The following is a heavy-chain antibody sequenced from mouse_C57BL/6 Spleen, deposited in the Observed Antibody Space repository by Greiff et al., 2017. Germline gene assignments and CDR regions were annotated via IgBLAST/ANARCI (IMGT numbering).Heavy chain of an antibody. D-gene: IGHD4-1*01. Sequence: VKLMQPGAELVKPGASVKLSCKASGYTFTSYWMHWVKQRPGQGLEWIGMIHPNSGSTNYNEKFKSKATLTVDKSSSTAYMQLSSLTSEDSAVYYCARHLTGDYWGQGTTLTVSS. CDR2: IHPNSGST. CDR3: ARHLTGDY. CDR1: GYTFTSYW. J-gene: IGHJ2*01. V-gene: IGHV1-64*01.